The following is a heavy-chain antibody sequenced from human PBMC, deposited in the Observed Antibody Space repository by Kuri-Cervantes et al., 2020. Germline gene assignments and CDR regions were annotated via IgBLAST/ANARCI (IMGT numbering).Heavy chain of an antibody. CDR3: ARDSPSGWYQVDAFDI. CDR2: ISSSSSYI. Sequence: GGSLRLSCAASGITLSDYYMNWVRQAPGKGLEWVSSISSSSSYIYYADSVKGRFTISRDNAKHSLYLQMNSLRAEDTAVYYCARDSPSGWYQVDAFDIWGQGTMVTVSS. J-gene: IGHJ3*02. CDR1: GITLSDYY. D-gene: IGHD6-19*01. V-gene: IGHV3-21*01.